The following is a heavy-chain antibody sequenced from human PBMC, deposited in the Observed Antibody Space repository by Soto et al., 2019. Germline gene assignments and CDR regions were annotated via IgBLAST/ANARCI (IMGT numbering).Heavy chain of an antibody. CDR3: AMVDVYVTPSPQDV. CDR2: INTYNGNT. J-gene: IGHJ6*02. V-gene: IGHV1-18*01. D-gene: IGHD3-16*01. CDR1: GYTFTRYG. Sequence: QVQLVQSGAEVKNPGASVKVSCKASGYTFTRYGIGWARQAPGQGLEWMGWINTYNGNTNYAQNVQGRVNLTTDTTTSTANREQRSLRSNATAIYYCAMVDVYVTPSPQDVWGQGPTVIVSS.